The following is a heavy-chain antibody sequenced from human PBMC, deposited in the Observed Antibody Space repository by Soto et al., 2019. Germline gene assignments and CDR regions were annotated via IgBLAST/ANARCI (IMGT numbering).Heavy chain of an antibody. J-gene: IGHJ4*02. CDR3: ARTYESDGYGY. Sequence: PGESLKISCKGSGYSFTSYWIGWLRQMPGKGLEWMGIIYPGDSETRYSPSFEGQVTISAGKAISTAYLQWSSLKASDTAMYYCARTYESDGYGYWGQETMVTVSS. CDR2: IYPGDSET. V-gene: IGHV5-51*01. D-gene: IGHD3-22*01. CDR1: GYSFTSYW.